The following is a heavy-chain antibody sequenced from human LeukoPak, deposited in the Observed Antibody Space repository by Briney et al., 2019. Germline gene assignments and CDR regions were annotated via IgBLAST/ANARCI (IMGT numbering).Heavy chain of an antibody. Sequence: HPGGSLRLSCAASGFTFSSYAMSWVRQAPGKGLEWVSAISGSGGSTYYADSVKGRFTISRDNSKNTLYLQMNSLRAEDTAVYYCAKGLQKQWLVRGEYFDYWGQGTLVTVSS. J-gene: IGHJ4*02. CDR3: AKGLQKQWLVRGEYFDY. CDR1: GFTFSSYA. CDR2: ISGSGGST. V-gene: IGHV3-23*01. D-gene: IGHD6-19*01.